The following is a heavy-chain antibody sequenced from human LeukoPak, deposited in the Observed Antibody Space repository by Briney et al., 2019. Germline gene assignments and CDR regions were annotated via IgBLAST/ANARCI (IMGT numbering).Heavy chain of an antibody. V-gene: IGHV4-61*02. CDR3: ARQVSQYYYGSGSYYNL. CDR2: TYTSGST. CDR1: GGSISSGSYY. Sequence: PSETLSLTCTVSGGSISSGSYYWSWIRQPAGKGLEWIGRTYTSGSTNYNPSLKSRVTISVDTSKNQFSLKLSSVTAADTAVYYCARQVSQYYYGSGSYYNLWGQGTLVTVSS. J-gene: IGHJ4*02. D-gene: IGHD3-10*01.